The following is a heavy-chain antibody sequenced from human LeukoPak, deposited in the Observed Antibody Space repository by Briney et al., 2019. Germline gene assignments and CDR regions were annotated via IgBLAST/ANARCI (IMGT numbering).Heavy chain of an antibody. CDR2: INHSGST. J-gene: IGHJ4*02. Sequence: SQTLSLTCTVSDGSISSSDYYWTWIRQPPGKGLEWIGEINHSGSTNYNPSLKSRVTISVDTSKNQFSLKLSSVTAADTAVYYCARGPTYYYGSGSYSYFDYWGQGTLVTVSS. D-gene: IGHD3-10*01. V-gene: IGHV4-30-4*01. CDR1: DGSISSSDYY. CDR3: ARGPTYYYGSGSYSYFDY.